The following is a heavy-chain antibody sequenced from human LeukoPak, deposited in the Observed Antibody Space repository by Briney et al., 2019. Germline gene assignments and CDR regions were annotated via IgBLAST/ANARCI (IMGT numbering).Heavy chain of an antibody. CDR2: IYTSGST. V-gene: IGHV4-4*07. D-gene: IGHD2-15*01. Sequence: SETLSLTCTVSGGSISSYYWSWIRQPAGKGLEWIGRIYTSGSTNYNPSLKSRVTMSVDTSKNQFSLKLSSVTAADTAVYYCARAGFTYYSGGSCYPDLLFDYWGQGTLVTVSS. CDR1: GGSISSYY. CDR3: ARAGFTYYSGGSCYPDLLFDY. J-gene: IGHJ4*02.